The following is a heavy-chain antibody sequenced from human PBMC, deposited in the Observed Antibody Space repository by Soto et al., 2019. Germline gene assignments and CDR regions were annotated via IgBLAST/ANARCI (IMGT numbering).Heavy chain of an antibody. Sequence: AASVKVSCKASGGTFSSYTISWVRQAPGQGLEWMGRIIPILGIANYAQKFQGRVTITADKSTSTAYMELSSLRSEDTAVYYCARAGGGYCSGGSCYPPYGYVYWGQGTLVTVSS. D-gene: IGHD2-15*01. CDR1: GGTFSSYT. CDR3: ARAGGGYCSGGSCYPPYGYVY. CDR2: IIPILGIA. V-gene: IGHV1-69*02. J-gene: IGHJ4*02.